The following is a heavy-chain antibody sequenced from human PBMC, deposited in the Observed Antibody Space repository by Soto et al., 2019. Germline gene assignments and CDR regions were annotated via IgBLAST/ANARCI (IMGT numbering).Heavy chain of an antibody. Sequence: ASVKVSCKASGYTFTSYGISWVRQAPGQGLEWMGWISAYNGNTNYAQKLQGRVTMTTDTSTSTAYMELRSLRSDDTAVYYCASSLGQWLVRGFDYWGQGTLVTVSS. J-gene: IGHJ4*02. D-gene: IGHD6-19*01. CDR3: ASSLGQWLVRGFDY. CDR1: GYTFTSYG. CDR2: ISAYNGNT. V-gene: IGHV1-18*01.